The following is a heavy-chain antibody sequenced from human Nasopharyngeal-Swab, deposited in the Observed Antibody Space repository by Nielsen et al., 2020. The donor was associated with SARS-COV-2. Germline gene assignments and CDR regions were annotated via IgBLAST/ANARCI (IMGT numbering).Heavy chain of an antibody. CDR3: AKGIAAAGSRCLDY. D-gene: IGHD6-13*01. Sequence: GESLKISCAASGFIVGSNCMDWVRQAPGKGLEWVSVIYSGGTTYYADSVEGRFTISRDSSKNTLYLQMNSLRAEDTALYYCAKGIAAAGSRCLDYWGQGTLVTVSS. CDR1: GFIVGSNC. V-gene: IGHV3-53*05. CDR2: IYSGGTT. J-gene: IGHJ4*02.